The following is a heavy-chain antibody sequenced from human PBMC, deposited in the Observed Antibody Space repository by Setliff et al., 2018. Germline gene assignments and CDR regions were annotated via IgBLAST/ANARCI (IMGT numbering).Heavy chain of an antibody. CDR1: GFTFSSYG. D-gene: IGHD6-6*01. CDR3: AKSSGSSSSTNLEY. Sequence: GGSLRLSCAASGFTFSSYGMHWVRQAPGKGLEWVAVIWYDGTNKYYADSVKGRFTISRDNSKNTLYLQMNNLGAEDTAVYYCAKSSGSSSSTNLEYLGPGTLVTVSS. CDR2: IWYDGTNK. V-gene: IGHV3-33*06. J-gene: IGHJ4*02.